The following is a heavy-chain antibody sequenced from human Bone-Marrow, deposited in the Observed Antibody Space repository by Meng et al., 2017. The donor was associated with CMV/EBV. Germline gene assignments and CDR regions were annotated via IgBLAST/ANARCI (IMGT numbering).Heavy chain of an antibody. J-gene: IGHJ4*02. CDR1: GGSISSGGYY. CDR2: IYYSGST. D-gene: IGHD7-27*01. V-gene: IGHV4-31*03. Sequence: LRLSCTVSGGSISSGGYYWSWIRQHPGKGLEWIGYIYYSGSTYYNPSLKSRVTISVDTSKNQFSLKLSSVTAADTAVYYCARDNTGWGEGYFDYWGQGNLVNVAS. CDR3: ARDNTGWGEGYFDY.